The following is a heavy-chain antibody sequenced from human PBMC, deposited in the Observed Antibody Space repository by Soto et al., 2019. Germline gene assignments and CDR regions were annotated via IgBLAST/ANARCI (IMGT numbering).Heavy chain of an antibody. D-gene: IGHD2-2*01. CDR2: IYYSGST. CDR1: GGSISSGDYY. CDR3: ARELIEVVPADLFGPLNWFDP. J-gene: IGHJ5*02. V-gene: IGHV4-30-4*01. Sequence: ASETLSLTCTVSGGSISSGDYYWSWIRQPPGKGLEWIGYIYYSGSTYYNPSLKSRVTISVDTSKNQFSLKLSSVTAADTAAYYCARELIEVVPADLFGPLNWFDPWGQGTLVTVSS.